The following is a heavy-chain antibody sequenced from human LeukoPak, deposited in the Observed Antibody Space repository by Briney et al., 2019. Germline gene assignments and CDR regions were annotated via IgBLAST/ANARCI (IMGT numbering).Heavy chain of an antibody. J-gene: IGHJ5*02. D-gene: IGHD6-19*01. CDR3: ARAVAVADTFWFDP. CDR1: GGTFSSYT. V-gene: IGHV1-69*02. CDR2: IIPILGIA. Sequence: SVKVSCKASGGTFSSYTISWVRQAPGQGLEWMGRIIPILGIANYAQKFQGRVTITADKSTSTAYMELSSLRSEDTAVYYCARAVAVADTFWFDPWGQGTLVTVSS.